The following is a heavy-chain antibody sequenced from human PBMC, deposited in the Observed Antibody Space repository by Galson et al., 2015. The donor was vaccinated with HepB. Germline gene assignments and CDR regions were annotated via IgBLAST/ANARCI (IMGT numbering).Heavy chain of an antibody. CDR1: GDSVNRASPY. D-gene: IGHD1-26*01. CDR2: IYNGGST. CDR3: AREWKWELLRRRDWFDP. J-gene: IGHJ5*02. V-gene: IGHV4-61*01. Sequence: SETLSLTCSVSGDSVNRASPYWSWIRQPPGKGLEWIGYIYNGGSTNYNPSLKSRVTISVDMSKNQFSLKLSFVTAVDTAVYYCAREWKWELLRRRDWFDPWGQGTLVTVSS.